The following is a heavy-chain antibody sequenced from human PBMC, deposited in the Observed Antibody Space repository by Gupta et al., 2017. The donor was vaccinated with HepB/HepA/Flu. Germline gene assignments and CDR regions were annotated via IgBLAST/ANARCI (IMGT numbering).Heavy chain of an antibody. J-gene: IGHJ6*02. V-gene: IGHV6-1*01. CDR1: GASVSSNRAA. CDR3: ARDVGEGARIRQFYYGMDV. D-gene: IGHD3-16*01. CDR2: TYYRSKWFN. Sequence: QVQLQQSGPGLVKPSQTLSLTCAISGASVSSNRAAWNWIRQSPSRGLEWLGRTYYRSKWFNDYAVSVGGRISINPDTFKNQFSLQLDSVTPEDTAVYYCARDVGEGARIRQFYYGMDVWGQGTTVTVSS.